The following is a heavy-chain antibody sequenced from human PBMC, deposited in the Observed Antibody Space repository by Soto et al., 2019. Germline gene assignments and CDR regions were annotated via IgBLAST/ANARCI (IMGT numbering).Heavy chain of an antibody. CDR1: GGSITSGGYY. Sequence: QVQLQESGPGPVKPSQTLSLTCTISGGSITSGGYYWTWIRQQPGTGPEWLRCIHDSGNTYHNPSLKSRLTISIDTSKNQFSLRLRSVTAADTAVYYCARGYYDSRGWFDYWGQGTQVPVSS. D-gene: IGHD3-22*01. CDR2: IHDSGNT. CDR3: ARGYYDSRGWFDY. V-gene: IGHV4-31*03. J-gene: IGHJ4*02.